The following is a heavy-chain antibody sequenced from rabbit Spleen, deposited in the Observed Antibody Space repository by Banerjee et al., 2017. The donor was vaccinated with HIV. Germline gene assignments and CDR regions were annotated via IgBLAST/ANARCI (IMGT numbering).Heavy chain of an antibody. CDR1: GSDFSNYS. J-gene: IGHJ4*01. CDR3: VRFWVVLGVWGL. CDR2: FDPVLGST. V-gene: IGHV1S47*01. D-gene: IGHD4-1*01. Sequence: QELLVESGACLVQPGGSLKLSCKASGSDFSNYSISCVRQAPGKGLEWIGYFDPVLGSTYYASWVNGRFTISSHNAQNTVDLQLNSLTGADTATYFCVRFWVVLGVWGLWGPGTLVTVS.